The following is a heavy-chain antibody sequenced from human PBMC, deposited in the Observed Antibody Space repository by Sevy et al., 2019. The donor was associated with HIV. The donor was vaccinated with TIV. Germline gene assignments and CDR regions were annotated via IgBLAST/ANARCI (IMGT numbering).Heavy chain of an antibody. CDR3: ARPYSSSWEFDY. CDR2: ISSSGSTI. CDR1: GFTFSSYE. V-gene: IGHV3-48*03. D-gene: IGHD6-13*01. J-gene: IGHJ4*02. Sequence: GGSLRLSCAASGFTFSSYEMNWVRQAPGKGLEWVSYISSSGSTIYYADSVKGRFTISRDNAKNSLYLQMNSLRAEDTAVYYCARPYSSSWEFDYWGQGTLVTVSS.